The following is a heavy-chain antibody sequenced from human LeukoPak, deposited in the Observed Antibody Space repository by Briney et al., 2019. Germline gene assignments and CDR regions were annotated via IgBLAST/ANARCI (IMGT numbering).Heavy chain of an antibody. CDR2: IKQDGSEK. D-gene: IGHD3-16*02. CDR3: ARGSFLITFGGFIG. Sequence: QPGGSLRLSCAASGFTFTTYWMGWVRQAPGKGLEWVANIKQDGSEKYYVDSVKGRFTISRDNAKNSLFLQMNSLRAEDTAVYHCARGSFLITFGGFIGWGQGTLVTVSS. CDR1: GFTFTTYW. J-gene: IGHJ4*02. V-gene: IGHV3-7*04.